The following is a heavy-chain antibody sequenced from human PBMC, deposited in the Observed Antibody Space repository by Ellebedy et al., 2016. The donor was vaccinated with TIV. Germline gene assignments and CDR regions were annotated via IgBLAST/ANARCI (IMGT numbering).Heavy chain of an antibody. J-gene: IGHJ4*02. CDR1: GFTFTNYS. CDR2: ISRGSTSI. V-gene: IGHV3-21*01. CDR3: VRGRRDY. Sequence: GGSLRLXXAASGFTFTNYSMNWVRQPPGKGLEWVSSISRGSTSIYYADSVKGRFTISRDNAKNSLFLQMDSLRVEDTAVYYCVRGRRDYWGQGTLVTVSS.